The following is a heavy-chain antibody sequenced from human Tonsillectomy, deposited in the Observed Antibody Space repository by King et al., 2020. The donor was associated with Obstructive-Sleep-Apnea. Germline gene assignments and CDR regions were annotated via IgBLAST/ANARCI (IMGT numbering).Heavy chain of an antibody. D-gene: IGHD5-18*01. Sequence: QLVQSGGGLVQPGGSLRLSCAPSGFSFSSYWMSWVRQAPGKGLEWVANIKQDGSEKYYVNSVKGRFTISRDNANNSLSLQMNSLRAEDTAVYYCARDYEYSYRKVFPYYYYGMDVWGQGTTVTVSS. CDR1: GFSFSSYW. CDR3: ARDYEYSYRKVFPYYYYGMDV. J-gene: IGHJ6*02. CDR2: IKQDGSEK. V-gene: IGHV3-7*03.